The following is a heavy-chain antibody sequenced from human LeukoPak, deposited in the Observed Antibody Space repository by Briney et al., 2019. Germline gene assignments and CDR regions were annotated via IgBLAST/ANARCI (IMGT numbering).Heavy chain of an antibody. J-gene: IGHJ4*02. CDR2: IASDGSST. CDR1: GFPFSSLW. CDR3: ARGRPHGNDY. D-gene: IGHD4-23*01. Sequence: GSPKPSCGTSGFPFSSLWMNRVRQAPRKGLVWVSRIASDGSSTTYADSVKGRFSISRDNAKNTLHLQMNSLRVEDTAVYYCARGRPHGNDYWGQGTLVTVSS. V-gene: IGHV3-74*01.